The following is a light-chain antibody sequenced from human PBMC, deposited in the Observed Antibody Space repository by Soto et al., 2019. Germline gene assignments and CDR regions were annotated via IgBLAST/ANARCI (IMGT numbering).Light chain of an antibody. Sequence: EIVMTQSPATLSVSPGERATLSCRASQSVSSSYLAWYQQKPGQAPRILIYGASSRATGIPDRFSGSGSGTDLNLTISRLEPEDFAVYYCQKYGSSPWTCGQGTKVDIK. CDR3: QKYGSSPWT. J-gene: IGKJ1*01. V-gene: IGKV3-20*01. CDR2: GAS. CDR1: QSVSSSY.